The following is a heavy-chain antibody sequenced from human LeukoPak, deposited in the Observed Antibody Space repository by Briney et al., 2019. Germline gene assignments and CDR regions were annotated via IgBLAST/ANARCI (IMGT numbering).Heavy chain of an antibody. CDR2: VYYSGST. Sequence: PSETLSLTCTVSGGSISTFSWSWLRQPPGKQLEWIGYVYYSGSTNYNPSFKTRVTISVDTSKNQFSLKLSSVTPADTAVYYCARVDYDSSGYFDYWGQGTLVTVSS. CDR3: ARVDYDSSGYFDY. V-gene: IGHV4-59*01. CDR1: GGSISTFS. J-gene: IGHJ4*02. D-gene: IGHD3-22*01.